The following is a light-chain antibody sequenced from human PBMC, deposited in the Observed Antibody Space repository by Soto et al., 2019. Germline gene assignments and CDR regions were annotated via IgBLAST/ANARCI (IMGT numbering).Light chain of an antibody. CDR2: EVS. CDR3: SSYTSSSTRV. J-gene: IGLJ1*01. CDR1: SSDVGGYNY. V-gene: IGLV2-14*01. Sequence: QSVLTQPASMSGSPGQSITISFTGTSSDVGGYNYVSWYQQHPGKAPKLMIYEVSNRPSGVSNRFSGSKSGNTASLTISGLQAEDEADYYCSSYTSSSTRVFGTGTKVTVL.